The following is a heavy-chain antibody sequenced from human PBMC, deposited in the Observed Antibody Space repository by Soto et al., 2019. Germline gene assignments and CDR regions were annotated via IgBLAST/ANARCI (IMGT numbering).Heavy chain of an antibody. CDR2: MYYSWST. CDR3: ARHAAYDSVWGKSHGSHY. CDR1: VGSISSNSYY. V-gene: IGHV4-39*01. D-gene: IGHD3-16*01. Sequence: ASETLSLTCTVSVGSISSNSYYLDWIRQPPGKGLEWIGSMYYSWSTYHNPSLQSRVTISVDTSKNQFSLHLSSVTAEDTAVYYCARHAAYDSVWGKSHGSHYLGPGTLVTVSS. J-gene: IGHJ4*02.